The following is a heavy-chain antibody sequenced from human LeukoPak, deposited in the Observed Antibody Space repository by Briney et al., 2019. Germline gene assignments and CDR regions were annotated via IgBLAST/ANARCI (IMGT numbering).Heavy chain of an antibody. V-gene: IGHV3-48*01. D-gene: IGHD6-6*01. CDR2: ISSSGDTI. CDR1: GFTFINYR. Sequence: PGGSLKLSCAVSGFTFINYRMSWVRQAPGKGLEWVSYISSSGDTIYYADSVKGRFTISRDNAKNSLFLQMNNLRAEDTAVYYCAREDSNSPGDYWGQGTLVTVSS. CDR3: AREDSNSPGDY. J-gene: IGHJ4*02.